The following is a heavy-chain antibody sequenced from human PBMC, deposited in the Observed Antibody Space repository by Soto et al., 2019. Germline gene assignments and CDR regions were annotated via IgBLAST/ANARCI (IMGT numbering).Heavy chain of an antibody. CDR3: AHSGYYDFWSGYGWFDP. J-gene: IGHJ5*02. Sequence: QITLKESGPTLVKPTQTLTLTCTFSGFSLSTSGVGVGWIRQPPGKALEWLALIYWNDDKRYSPSLKSRLTITKDTSKNQVVLTITNMDPVDTATYYCAHSGYYDFWSGYGWFDPWGQGTLVTVSS. D-gene: IGHD3-3*01. V-gene: IGHV2-5*01. CDR2: IYWNDDK. CDR1: GFSLSTSGVG.